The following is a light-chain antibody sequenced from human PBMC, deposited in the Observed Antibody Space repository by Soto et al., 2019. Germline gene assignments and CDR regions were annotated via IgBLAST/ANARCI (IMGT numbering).Light chain of an antibody. CDR2: DVN. Sequence: ALTQPASVSGSPGQSITISCTGTSSDVGAYNYVSWYQQHPGKAPRLMIYDVNNRPSGVSNRFSGSKSGNTASLTISGLQAEDEADYYCSSYTSSSAYVFGTGTKVTVL. J-gene: IGLJ1*01. V-gene: IGLV2-14*03. CDR1: SSDVGAYNY. CDR3: SSYTSSSAYV.